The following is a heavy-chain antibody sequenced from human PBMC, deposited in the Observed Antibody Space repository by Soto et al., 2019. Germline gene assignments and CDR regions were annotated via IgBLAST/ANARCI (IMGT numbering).Heavy chain of an antibody. J-gene: IGHJ4*02. CDR3: ARRAFLTEGYSPNYFDY. Sequence: PGESLKISCDGSGYTFTRYAIGWVRQMPGKGLEWMGIIYPGESDPRYSPSFQGQVTISADKSINTAYLQWGSLKASDTAIYYCARRAFLTEGYSPNYFDYWGQGTLVTVYS. V-gene: IGHV5-51*01. CDR2: IYPGESDP. CDR1: GYTFTRYA. D-gene: IGHD3-22*01.